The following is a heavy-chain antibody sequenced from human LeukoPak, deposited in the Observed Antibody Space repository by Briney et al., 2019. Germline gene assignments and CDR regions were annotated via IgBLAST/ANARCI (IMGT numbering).Heavy chain of an antibody. CDR1: GFTFSSYG. Sequence: GGSLRLSRAASGFTFSSYGMYWVRQAPGKGLEWVSSISGSGGSTYYADSVKGRFSISRDNSKNTLYLQVNSLRADDTAVYYCANSGLNRFEYWGQGALVTVSS. V-gene: IGHV3-23*01. J-gene: IGHJ4*02. CDR3: ANSGLNRFEY. CDR2: ISGSGGST. D-gene: IGHD2-15*01.